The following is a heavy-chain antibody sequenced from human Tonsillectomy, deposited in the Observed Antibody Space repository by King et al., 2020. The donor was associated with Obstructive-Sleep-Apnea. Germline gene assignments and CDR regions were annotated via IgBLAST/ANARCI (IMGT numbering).Heavy chain of an antibody. V-gene: IGHV3-48*04. Sequence: VQLVESGGGLVQPGGSLRLPFAASGFPFSAYSMNWFGQAPGKGLEGVSFFSRISSTIHYADSVKGRFTISRDNANNSLYLQMNSLRAEDTAVYYCARQLATDYWGQGTLVTVSS. J-gene: IGHJ4*02. CDR2: FSRISSTI. CDR1: GFPFSAYS. CDR3: ARQLATDY. D-gene: IGHD6-13*01.